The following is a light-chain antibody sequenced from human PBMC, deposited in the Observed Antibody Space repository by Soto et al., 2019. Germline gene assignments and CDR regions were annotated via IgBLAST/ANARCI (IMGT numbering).Light chain of an antibody. Sequence: DIVLTQSPGTLSLSPGERATLSCRASQSVSSSYLAWYQQKPGQAPRLLIYGASSRATGIPDRFSGSGSGTDFALTISRLESEDFAVYSCQQYGSSPLITFGQGTRLEIK. V-gene: IGKV3-20*01. CDR2: GAS. CDR3: QQYGSSPLIT. CDR1: QSVSSSY. J-gene: IGKJ5*01.